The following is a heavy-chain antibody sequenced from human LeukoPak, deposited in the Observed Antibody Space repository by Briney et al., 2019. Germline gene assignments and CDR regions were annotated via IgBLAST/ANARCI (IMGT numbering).Heavy chain of an antibody. V-gene: IGHV4-31*03. J-gene: IGHJ3*02. Sequence: SETLSLTCTVSGGSISSGGYYWSWIRQHPGKGLKWIGCIYYSGSTYYNPSLKSRVTMSVDTSKNQFSLKLSSVTAADTAVYYCARTYGSGHDAFDIWGQGTMVTVSS. CDR1: GGSISSGGYY. CDR3: ARTYGSGHDAFDI. CDR2: IYYSGST. D-gene: IGHD3-10*01.